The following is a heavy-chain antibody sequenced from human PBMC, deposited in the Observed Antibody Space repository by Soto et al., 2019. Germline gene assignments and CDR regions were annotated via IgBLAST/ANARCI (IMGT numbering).Heavy chain of an antibody. D-gene: IGHD5-18*01. CDR2: MSYDGSNT. J-gene: IGHJ4*02. Sequence: QVHVVESGGGVVLPGRSLRLSCATSGFTFSSYGMHWVRQAPGKGLEWVAVMSYDGSNTYYGESVKGRFASSRDNSKNTLYLQMNSLRAEDTAVYYCAKDDGLWYLDYWGQGILVTVSS. V-gene: IGHV3-30*18. CDR1: GFTFSSYG. CDR3: AKDDGLWYLDY.